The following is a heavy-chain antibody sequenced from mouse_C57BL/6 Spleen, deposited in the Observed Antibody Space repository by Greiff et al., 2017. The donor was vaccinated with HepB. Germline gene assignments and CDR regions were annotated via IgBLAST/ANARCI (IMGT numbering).Heavy chain of an antibody. Sequence: QVQLQQPGAELVRPGSSVKLSCKASGYTFTSYWMHWVKQRPIQGLEWIGNIDPSDSETHYNQKFKDKATLTVDKSSSTAYMQLSSLTSEDSAVYYSARSRGLRPDYAMDYWGQGTSVTVSS. D-gene: IGHD2-4*01. J-gene: IGHJ4*01. CDR3: ARSRGLRPDYAMDY. V-gene: IGHV1-52*01. CDR2: IDPSDSET. CDR1: GYTFTSYW.